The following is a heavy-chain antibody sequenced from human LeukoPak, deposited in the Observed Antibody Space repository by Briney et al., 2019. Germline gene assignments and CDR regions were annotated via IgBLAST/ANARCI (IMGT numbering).Heavy chain of an antibody. CDR3: ARDRSDCSSTSCYGRKYNWFDP. J-gene: IGHJ5*02. D-gene: IGHD2-2*01. CDR1: GLTFSSHW. V-gene: IGHV3-30*03. Sequence: QTGGSLRLSCAASGLTFSSHWMHWVRQAPGKGLEWVAVISYDGSNKYYADSVKGRFTISRDNSKNTLYLQMNSLRAEDTAVYYCARDRSDCSSTSCYGRKYNWFDPWGQGTLVTVSS. CDR2: ISYDGSNK.